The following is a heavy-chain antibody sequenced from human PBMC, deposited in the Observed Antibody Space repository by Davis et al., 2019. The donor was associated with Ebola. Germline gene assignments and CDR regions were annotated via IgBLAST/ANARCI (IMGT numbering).Heavy chain of an antibody. J-gene: IGHJ4*02. CDR1: GFTFDDYA. Sequence: PGGSLRLSCAASGFTFDDYAMHWVRQAPGKGLEWVSGISWNSGSIGYADSVKGRFTISRDNAKNSLYLQMNSLRAEDMALYYCAKAARGMVSQFDYWGQGTLVTVSS. CDR3: AKAARGMVSQFDY. CDR2: ISWNSGSI. V-gene: IGHV3-9*03. D-gene: IGHD3-10*01.